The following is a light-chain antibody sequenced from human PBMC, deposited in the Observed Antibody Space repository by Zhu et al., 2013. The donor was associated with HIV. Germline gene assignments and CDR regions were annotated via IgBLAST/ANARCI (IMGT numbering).Light chain of an antibody. V-gene: IGKV1-13*02. CDR3: QQYNSQSRT. Sequence: IQMTQSPSSLSASVGDRVTITCRASQGISSALAWYQQKPGKAPRLLIYDASNLESGVPSRFSGSGSGTEFTLSISSLQPDDFATYYCQQYNSQSRTFGQGTKVEI. J-gene: IGKJ1*01. CDR2: DAS. CDR1: QGISSA.